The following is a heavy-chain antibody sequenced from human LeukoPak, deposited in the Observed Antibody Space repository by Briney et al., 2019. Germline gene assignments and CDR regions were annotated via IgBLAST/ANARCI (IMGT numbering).Heavy chain of an antibody. CDR1: SDSLSTSTYY. D-gene: IGHD1-26*01. Sequence: SETLSLTCTVWSDSLSTSTYYWGWIRRPPGKGLEWVGSIYSSGHTYYSPPLQNRVTISVDTSKNQFSLKLSSVTAADTAIYYCARHRSPGVGATEYWGQGTLVTVSS. V-gene: IGHV4-39*01. J-gene: IGHJ4*02. CDR3: ARHRSPGVGATEY. CDR2: IYSSGHT.